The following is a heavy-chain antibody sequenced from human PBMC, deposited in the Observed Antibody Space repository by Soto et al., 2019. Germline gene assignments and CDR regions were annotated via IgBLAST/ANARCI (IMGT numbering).Heavy chain of an antibody. CDR3: ARHKVARGGPFGY. CDR2: VYHTWST. V-gene: IGHV4-38-2*01. J-gene: IGHJ4*02. D-gene: IGHD6-6*01. Sequence: SETLSLTCDVSGYAISSGFYRDWLRLSPGKGLEWIGCVYHTWSTYYNPSLKSRVAISVYTSKNQFSLKMTSVSATDTAVYYCARHKVARGGPFGYRGQGIPVTVSS. CDR1: GYAISSGFY.